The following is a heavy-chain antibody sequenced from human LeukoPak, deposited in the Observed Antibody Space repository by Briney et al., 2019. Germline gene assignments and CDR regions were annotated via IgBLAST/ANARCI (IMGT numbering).Heavy chain of an antibody. Sequence: MTSETLSLTCTVSGGSISSYYWSWIRQPAGKGLEWIGRIYTSGSTNYNPSLKSRVTMSVDTSKNQFSLKLSSVTAADTAVYYCARCRPRYSSNHYYCYLDVWGKGTTVTVSS. D-gene: IGHD6-13*01. CDR1: GGSISSYY. J-gene: IGHJ6*03. CDR3: ARCRPRYSSNHYYCYLDV. CDR2: IYTSGST. V-gene: IGHV4-4*07.